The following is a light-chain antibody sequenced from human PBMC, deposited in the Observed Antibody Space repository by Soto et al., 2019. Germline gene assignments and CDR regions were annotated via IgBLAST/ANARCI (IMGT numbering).Light chain of an antibody. J-gene: IGLJ1*01. CDR3: KSYAGSNTYV. V-gene: IGLV2-8*01. CDR2: EVV. CDR1: KNDIGVYDF. Sequence: QSVLTQPPSASGSPGQSVTISCTGTKNDIGVYDFVSWYQHRPGKAPRLIIYEVVQRPSGVPDRFSGSKSGNTASLTVSGLQAAHEADYFCKSYAGSNTYVFGTGTKV.